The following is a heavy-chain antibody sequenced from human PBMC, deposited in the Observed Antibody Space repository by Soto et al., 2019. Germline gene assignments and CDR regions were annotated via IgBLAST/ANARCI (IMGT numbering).Heavy chain of an antibody. Sequence: PSEALSVTCSVSGCSVSSNNWWFWVRQPPGKGLEWIGEIHHRESTNLNPSLKSRVTISVDRSKNEFSLKVKSVTAADTAVYYCGCRVEDISYDYYGMDVWGQGTTVTVSS. V-gene: IGHV4-4*02. D-gene: IGHD2-15*01. CDR1: GCSVSSNNW. CDR3: GCRVEDISYDYYGMDV. J-gene: IGHJ6*02. CDR2: IHHREST.